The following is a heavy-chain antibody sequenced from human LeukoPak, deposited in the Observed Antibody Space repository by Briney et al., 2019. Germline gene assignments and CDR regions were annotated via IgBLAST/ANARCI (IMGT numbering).Heavy chain of an antibody. D-gene: IGHD3-22*01. CDR2: IIPIFGTA. V-gene: IGHV1-69*05. Sequence: SAKVSCKASGGTFSSYAISWVRQAPGQGLEWMGGIIPIFGTANYAQKFQGRVTITTDESTSTAYMELSSLRSEDTAVYYCAIDLNYYDSSGYVFDYWGQGTLVTVSS. CDR3: AIDLNYYDSSGYVFDY. CDR1: GGTFSSYA. J-gene: IGHJ4*02.